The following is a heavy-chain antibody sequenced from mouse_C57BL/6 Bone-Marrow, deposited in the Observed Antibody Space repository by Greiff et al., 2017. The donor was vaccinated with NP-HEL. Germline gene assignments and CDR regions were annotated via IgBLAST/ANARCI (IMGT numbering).Heavy chain of an antibody. CDR2: IYPGSGST. CDR1: GYTFTSYW. D-gene: IGHD1-1*01. Sequence: VQLKQPGAELVKPGASVKMSCKASGYTFTSYWITWVKQRPGQGLEWIGDIYPGSGSTNYNEKFKRKATLTVDTSSSTAYMQLSSLTSEDSAVYYCARPITTVVATDYYAMDYWGQGTSVTVSS. V-gene: IGHV1-55*01. CDR3: ARPITTVVATDYYAMDY. J-gene: IGHJ4*01.